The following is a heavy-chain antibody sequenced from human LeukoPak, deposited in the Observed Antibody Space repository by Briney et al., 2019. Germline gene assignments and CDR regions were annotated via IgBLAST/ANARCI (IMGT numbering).Heavy chain of an antibody. D-gene: IGHD2-2*02. CDR3: ARDRLNIYCSSTSCYRAGSAGGWFDP. Sequence: SETLSLTCIVSGYSISSGYYWGWIRQPPGKGLEWIGNIHHSGSTYYNPSLKTRVTISVDTSKNQFSLKLSSVTAADTAVYYCARDRLNIYCSSTSCYRAGSAGGWFDPWGQGTLVTVSS. CDR2: IHHSGST. CDR1: GYSISSGYY. J-gene: IGHJ5*02. V-gene: IGHV4-38-2*02.